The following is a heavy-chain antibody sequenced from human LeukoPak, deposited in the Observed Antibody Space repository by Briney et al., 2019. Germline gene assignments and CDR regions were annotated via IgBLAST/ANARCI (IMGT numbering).Heavy chain of an antibody. CDR3: AKDWAGFWSGYNFDY. CDR2: ISGSGGST. V-gene: IGHV3-23*01. D-gene: IGHD3-3*01. Sequence: GGFLRLSCAASGFTFSSYAMSWVRQAAGKGLEWVSGISGSGGSTYYADSVKGRFTISRDNSKNTLYLQMNSLRAEDTAVYYCAKDWAGFWSGYNFDYWGQGTLVTVSS. CDR1: GFTFSSYA. J-gene: IGHJ4*02.